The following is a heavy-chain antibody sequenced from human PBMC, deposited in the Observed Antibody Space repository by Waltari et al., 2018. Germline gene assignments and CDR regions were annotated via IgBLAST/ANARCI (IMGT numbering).Heavy chain of an antibody. CDR3: ARDRGNYYDSSGYYYSGWFDP. CDR1: GGTFSSYA. J-gene: IGHJ5*02. CDR2: IIPIFGTA. Sequence: QVQLVQSGAEVKKPGSSVKVSYKASGGTFSSYAISWVRQAPGQWLEWMGRIIPIFGTANYAQKFQGRVTITADESTSTAYMELSSLRSEDTAVYYCARDRGNYYDSSGYYYSGWFDPWGQGTLVTVSS. V-gene: IGHV1-69*15. D-gene: IGHD3-22*01.